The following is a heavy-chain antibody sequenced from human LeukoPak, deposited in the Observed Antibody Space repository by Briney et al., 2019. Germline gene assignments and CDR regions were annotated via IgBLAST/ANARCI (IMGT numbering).Heavy chain of an antibody. V-gene: IGHV4-59*01. J-gene: IGHJ6*04. CDR3: ARSKEGGYYYYGMDV. Sequence: SETLSLTCTVSGGSISSYYWSWIRQPPGKGLEWIGYICYSGSTNYNPSLKSRVTTSVDTSKNQFSLKLSSGTAADTAVYYCARSKEGGYYYYGMDVWGKGTTVTVSS. CDR2: ICYSGST. CDR1: GGSISSYY.